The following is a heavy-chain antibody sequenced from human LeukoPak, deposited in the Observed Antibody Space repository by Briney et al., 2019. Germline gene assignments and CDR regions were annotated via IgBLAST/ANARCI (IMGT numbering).Heavy chain of an antibody. V-gene: IGHV1-69*04. CDR2: IIPILGIA. CDR3: ASRYCSGGSYYSGRSHNWFDP. CDR1: GGTFSSYA. Sequence: SVKVSCKASGGTFSSYAISWVRQAPGQGLEWMGRIIPILGIANYAQKFQGRVTITADKSTSTAYMELSSLRSEDTAVYYCASRYCSGGSYYSGRSHNWFDPWGQGTLVTVSS. D-gene: IGHD2-15*01. J-gene: IGHJ5*02.